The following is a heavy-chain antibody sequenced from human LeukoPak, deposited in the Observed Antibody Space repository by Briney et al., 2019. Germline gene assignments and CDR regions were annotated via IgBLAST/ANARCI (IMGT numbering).Heavy chain of an antibody. CDR2: IIPILGTA. CDR1: GGTFSSYA. V-gene: IGHV1-69*05. D-gene: IGHD3-10*01. J-gene: IGHJ3*02. Sequence: SVKVSCKASGGTFSSYAISWVRQAPGQGLEWMGGIIPILGTANYAQKFQGRVTITTDESTSTAYMELSSLRSEDTAVYYCARIRTIVRGPDGFDIWGQGTMVTVSS. CDR3: ARIRTIVRGPDGFDI.